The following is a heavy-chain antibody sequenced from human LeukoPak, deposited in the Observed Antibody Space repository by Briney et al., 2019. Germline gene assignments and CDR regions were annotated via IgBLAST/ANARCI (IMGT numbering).Heavy chain of an antibody. CDR2: IYYSGST. J-gene: IGHJ4*02. V-gene: IGHV4-59*12. CDR3: ARFEYSSSSGNDY. Sequence: SETLSLTCTVSGGSIGSYYWSWIRQPPGKGLEWIGYIYYSGSTNYNPSLESRVTISVDTSKNQFSLKLSSVTAADTAVYYCARFEYSSSSGNDYWGQGTLVTVSS. CDR1: GGSIGSYY. D-gene: IGHD6-6*01.